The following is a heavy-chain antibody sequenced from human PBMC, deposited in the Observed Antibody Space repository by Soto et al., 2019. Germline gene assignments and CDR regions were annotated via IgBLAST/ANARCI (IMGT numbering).Heavy chain of an antibody. CDR1: GFTFSNG. D-gene: IGHD1-1*01. CDR3: AKEGPITNLYFDY. J-gene: IGHJ4*02. V-gene: IGHV3-30*18. Sequence: QVQLVESGGGVVQPGRSLRLSCAASGFTFSNGMHWVRQAPGKGLEWVTVISYDGNVAYYADSVKGRFTISRDNSKNTLYLQMNSLRTEDTAMYYCAKEGPITNLYFDYWGQGTLVTVSS. CDR2: ISYDGNVA.